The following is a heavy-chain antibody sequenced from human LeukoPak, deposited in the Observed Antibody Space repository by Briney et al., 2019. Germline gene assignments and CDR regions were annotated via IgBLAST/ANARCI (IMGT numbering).Heavy chain of an antibody. CDR3: ASLPHYYDSRGTVDY. J-gene: IGHJ4*02. CDR2: IYYSGNT. CDR1: VGSISSRSYS. D-gene: IGHD3-22*01. Sequence: PSETLSLTCTVSVGSISSRSYSWGWIRQPPGKGLEWIGSIYYSGNTYYNPSLMSRVTMSVDTSKNQFSLKLSSVTAADTAVYYCASLPHYYDSRGTVDYWGQGTLVTVSS. V-gene: IGHV4-39*01.